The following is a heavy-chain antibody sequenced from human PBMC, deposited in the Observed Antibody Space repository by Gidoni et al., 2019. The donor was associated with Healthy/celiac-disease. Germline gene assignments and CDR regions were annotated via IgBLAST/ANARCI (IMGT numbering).Heavy chain of an antibody. J-gene: IGHJ6*03. CDR1: GFPFSSYS. V-gene: IGHV3-48*01. Sequence: EVQLVESGGGLVQPGGSLRLSCAASGFPFSSYSMNGVRQAPGKGLEWVSYISSSSSTIYYADSVKGRFTISRDNAKNSLYLQMNSLRAEDTAVYYCARDSWGTYYSNFYYYYMDVWGKGTTVTVSS. D-gene: IGHD4-4*01. CDR3: ARDSWGTYYSNFYYYYMDV. CDR2: ISSSSSTI.